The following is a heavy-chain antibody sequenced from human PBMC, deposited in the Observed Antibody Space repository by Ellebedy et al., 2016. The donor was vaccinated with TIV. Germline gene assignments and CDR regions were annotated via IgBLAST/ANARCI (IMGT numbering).Heavy chain of an antibody. D-gene: IGHD3-3*01. CDR1: GFTFDDYA. J-gene: IGHJ3*02. CDR3: AKDLELRFFKMEAFDI. Sequence: GGSLRLXCAASGFTFDDYAMHWVRQAPGRGLEWVSGISWNSGSIGYADSVKGRFTISRDNAKNSLYLQMNSLRTEDTALYYCAKDLELRFFKMEAFDIWGQGTTVTVSS. CDR2: ISWNSGSI. V-gene: IGHV3-9*01.